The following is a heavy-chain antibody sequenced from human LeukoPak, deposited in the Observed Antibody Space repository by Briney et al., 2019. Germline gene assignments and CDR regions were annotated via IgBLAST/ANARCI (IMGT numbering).Heavy chain of an antibody. CDR2: IYPGDSDT. CDR3: ARAGYSNRWDGVDY. V-gene: IGHV5-51*01. J-gene: IGHJ4*02. Sequence: GESLKISCKGSGYNFVTYWIAWVRQMPGKGLEFMGIIYPGDSDTRYSPSFQGQVTISVDKSINTAYLQWSGLKASDSAMYYCARAGYSNRWDGVDYWGQGTLVTVSS. CDR1: GYNFVTYW. D-gene: IGHD2/OR15-2a*01.